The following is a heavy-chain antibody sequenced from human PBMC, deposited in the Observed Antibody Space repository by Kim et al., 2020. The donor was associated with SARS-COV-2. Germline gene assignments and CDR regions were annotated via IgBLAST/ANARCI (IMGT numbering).Heavy chain of an antibody. D-gene: IGHD5-18*01. CDR3: ASDPIRGYSYDHAYYFDY. V-gene: IGHV1-69*13. CDR1: GGTFSSYA. J-gene: IGHJ4*02. CDR2: IIPIFGTA. Sequence: SVKVSCKASGGTFSSYAISWVRQAPGQGLEWMGGIIPIFGTANYAQKFQGRVTITADESTSTAYMELSSLRSEDPAVYYCASDPIRGYSYDHAYYFDYWGQGTLVTVSS.